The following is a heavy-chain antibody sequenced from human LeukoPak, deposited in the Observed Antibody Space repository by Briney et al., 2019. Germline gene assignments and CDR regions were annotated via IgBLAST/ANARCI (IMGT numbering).Heavy chain of an antibody. CDR1: GGSISSYY. CDR2: IYTSGST. V-gene: IGHV4-4*07. D-gene: IGHD6-13*01. Sequence: SEALSLTCTVSGGSISSYYWSWIRQPAGKGLEWIGRIYTSGSTNYNPSLKSRVTMSVDTSKNQFSLKLSSVTAADTAVYYCARHKRSSRTQVLYSDYWGQGTLVTVSS. CDR3: ARHKRSSRTQVLYSDY. J-gene: IGHJ4*02.